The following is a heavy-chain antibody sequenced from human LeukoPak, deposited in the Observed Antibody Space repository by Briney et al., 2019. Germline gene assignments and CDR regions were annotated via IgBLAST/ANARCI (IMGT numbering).Heavy chain of an antibody. D-gene: IGHD6-13*01. CDR3: ASRISSSWYGWFDP. Sequence: GASVKVSCKASGGTFSSYAISWVRQAPGQGLEWMGGIIPIFGTANYAQKFQGRVTITADESTSTAYMEPSSLRSEDTAVYYCASRISSSWYGWFDPWGQGTLVTVSS. J-gene: IGHJ5*02. CDR1: GGTFSSYA. V-gene: IGHV1-69*13. CDR2: IIPIFGTA.